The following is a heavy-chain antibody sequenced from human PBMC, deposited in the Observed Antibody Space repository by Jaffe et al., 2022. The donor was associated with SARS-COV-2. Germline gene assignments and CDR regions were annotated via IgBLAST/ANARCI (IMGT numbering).Heavy chain of an antibody. CDR2: SVGGDDKT. D-gene: IGHD3-3*01. J-gene: IGHJ4*02. CDR3: AKDGISVNGVWDFFDY. V-gene: IGHV3-23*01. Sequence: EVHLLESGGGLVQPGGSLRLSCAASGFTFTKYAMNWVRQVPGRGLEWVSSVGGDDKTFYADSVKGRFTISRDNSQDMLYLQMNSLRADDTAVYYCAKDGISVNGVWDFFDYWGQGTPVTVSS. CDR1: GFTFTKYA.